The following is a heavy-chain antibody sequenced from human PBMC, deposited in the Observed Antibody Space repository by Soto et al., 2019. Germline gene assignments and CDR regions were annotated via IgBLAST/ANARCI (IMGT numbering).Heavy chain of an antibody. CDR1: GGTFSSYA. CDR2: IIPISGTA. CDR3: ARSQGSSTSLEIYYSYYYGMDV. Sequence: QVQLVQSGAEVKKPGSSVKVSCKASGGTFSSYAISWVRQAPGQGLEWMGGIIPISGTANYAQKFQGRVTITADECTSTAYMELSSLRSEDTAVYYCARSQGSSTSLEIYYSYYYGMDVWGQGTTVTVSS. D-gene: IGHD2-2*01. J-gene: IGHJ6*02. V-gene: IGHV1-69*01.